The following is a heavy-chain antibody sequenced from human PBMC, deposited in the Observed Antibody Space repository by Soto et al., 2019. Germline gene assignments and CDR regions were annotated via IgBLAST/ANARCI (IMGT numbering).Heavy chain of an antibody. Sequence: QITLKESGPTLVKPTQTLTLTCTFSGFSLSTSGVGVGWIRQPPGKALEWLALIYWDDDKRYSPSLKSRLTITKDTPKNQLVLTMTNMDPVDTATYSCAHRIRYYYDSSGYRDAFDIWGQGTMVTVSS. V-gene: IGHV2-5*02. J-gene: IGHJ3*02. D-gene: IGHD3-22*01. CDR3: AHRIRYYYDSSGYRDAFDI. CDR2: IYWDDDK. CDR1: GFSLSTSGVG.